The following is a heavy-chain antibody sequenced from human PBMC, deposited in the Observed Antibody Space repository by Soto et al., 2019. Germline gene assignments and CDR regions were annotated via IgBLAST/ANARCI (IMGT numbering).Heavy chain of an antibody. V-gene: IGHV1-69*13. CDR3: ARDRARRQLLSYYYYGMDV. CDR2: IIPIFGTA. Sequence: AASVKVSCKASGGTFSSYAISWVRQAPGQGLEWMGGIIPIFGTANYAQKFQGRVTITADESTSTAYMELSSLRSEDTAVYYCARDRARRQLLSYYYYGMDVWGQGTTVTVSS. D-gene: IGHD2-2*01. J-gene: IGHJ6*02. CDR1: GGTFSSYA.